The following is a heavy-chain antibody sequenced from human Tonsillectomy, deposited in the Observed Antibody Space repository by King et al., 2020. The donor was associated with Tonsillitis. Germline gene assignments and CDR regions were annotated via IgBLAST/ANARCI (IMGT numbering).Heavy chain of an antibody. CDR2: IYSGGSST. J-gene: IGHJ4*02. CDR1: GFTFSSYA. Sequence: VQLVESGGGLVQPGGSLRLSCAASGFTFSSYAMSWVRQAPGKGLERVSVIYSGGSSTYYADSVKGRFTISRDNSKNTLYLQMNSLRAEDTAVYYCAKGGGSYTPIFGGQGTLVTVSS. CDR3: AKGGGSYTPIF. D-gene: IGHD1-26*01. V-gene: IGHV3-23*03.